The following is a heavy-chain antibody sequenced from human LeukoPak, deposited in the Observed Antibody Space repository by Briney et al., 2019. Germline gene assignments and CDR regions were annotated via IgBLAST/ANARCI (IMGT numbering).Heavy chain of an antibody. CDR2: ISAYNSNT. Sequence: ASVKVSCKASGYSFTGYYIHWVRQAPGQGLEWMGWISAYNSNTYYAQNLQGRVTMATDTSTSTAYMELRSLRSDVTAVYFCARAAMYCSSTSCYTLGYWGQGTLVTVSS. CDR1: GYSFTGYY. J-gene: IGHJ4*02. V-gene: IGHV1-18*04. D-gene: IGHD2-2*02. CDR3: ARAAMYCSSTSCYTLGY.